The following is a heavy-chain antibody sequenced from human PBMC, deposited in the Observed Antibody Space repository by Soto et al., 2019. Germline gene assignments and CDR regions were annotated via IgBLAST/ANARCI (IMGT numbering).Heavy chain of an antibody. J-gene: IGHJ2*01. Sequence: QVQMVESGGGVVQPGRSLRLSCAASGFTFSSYGMHWVRQAPGKGLEWVAVIWYDGSNKYYADSVKGRFTISRDNSKNTLYLQMNSLRAEDTAVYYCARDKGTGYFDLWGRGTLVTVSS. CDR1: GFTFSSYG. CDR2: IWYDGSNK. D-gene: IGHD1-1*01. CDR3: ARDKGTGYFDL. V-gene: IGHV3-33*01.